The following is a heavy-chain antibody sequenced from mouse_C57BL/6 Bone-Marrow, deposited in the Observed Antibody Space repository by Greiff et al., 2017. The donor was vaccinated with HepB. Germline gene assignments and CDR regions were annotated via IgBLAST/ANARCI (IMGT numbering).Heavy chain of an antibody. V-gene: IGHV2-2*01. CDR1: GFSLTSYG. D-gene: IGHD1-1*01. J-gene: IGHJ4*01. CDR2: IWSGGST. Sequence: QVHVKQSGPGLVQPSQSLSITCTVSGFSLTSYGVHWVRQSPGKGLEWLGVIWSGGSTDYNAAFISRLSISKDNSKSQVFFKMNSLQADDTAIYYCARKSSYYYGSSFYAMDYWGQGTSVTVSS. CDR3: ARKSSYYYGSSFYAMDY.